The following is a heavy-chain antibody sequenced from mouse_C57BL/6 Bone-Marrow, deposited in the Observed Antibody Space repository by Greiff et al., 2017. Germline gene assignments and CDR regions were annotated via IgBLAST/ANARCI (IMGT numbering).Heavy chain of an antibody. J-gene: IGHJ4*01. CDR3: AITIYYGNYGNAMDY. D-gene: IGHD2-1*01. CDR1: GFTFSSYT. Sequence: EVQRVESGGGLVKPGGSLKLSCAASGFTFSSYTMSWVRQTPEKRLEWVATISGGGGNTYYPDSVKGRFTISRDNAKNTLYLQMSSLRSEDTALYYCAITIYYGNYGNAMDYWGQGTSVTVSS. CDR2: ISGGGGNT. V-gene: IGHV5-9*01.